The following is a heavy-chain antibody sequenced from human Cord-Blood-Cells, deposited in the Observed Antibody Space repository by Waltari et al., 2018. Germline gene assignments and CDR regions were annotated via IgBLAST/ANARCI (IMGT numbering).Heavy chain of an antibody. CDR2: INPNRGGT. D-gene: IGHD2-21*01. Sequence: QVQLVQSGAEVKKPGASVKVSCKASGYTFTGYYMHWVRQAPGQGLEWMGWINPNRGGTNYAQKFQGWVTMTRDTSISTAYMELSRLRSDDTAVYYCARGPCGGDCYNWFDPWGQGTLVTVSS. V-gene: IGHV1-2*04. CDR3: ARGPCGGDCYNWFDP. CDR1: GYTFTGYY. J-gene: IGHJ5*02.